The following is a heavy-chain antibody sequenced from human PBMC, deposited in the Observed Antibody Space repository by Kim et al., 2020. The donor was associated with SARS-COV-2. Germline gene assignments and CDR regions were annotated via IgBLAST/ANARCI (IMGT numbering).Heavy chain of an antibody. CDR3: ARGRDIVVVPAAIDANGWFDP. CDR2: INHSGST. Sequence: SETLSLTCAVYGGSFSGYYWSWIRQPPGKGLEWIGEINHSGSTNYNPSLKRRVTISVDTSKSQFSLKLSSVTAADTAVYYCARGRDIVVVPAAIDANGWFDPWGQGTLVTVSS. CDR1: GGSFSGYY. V-gene: IGHV4-34*01. D-gene: IGHD2-2*02. J-gene: IGHJ5*02.